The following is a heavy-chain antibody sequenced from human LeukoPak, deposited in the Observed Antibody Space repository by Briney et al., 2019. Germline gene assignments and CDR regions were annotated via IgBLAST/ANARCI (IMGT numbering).Heavy chain of an antibody. Sequence: SETLSLTRTVSGGSISTNYWTWVRQPAGKGLEWIGRIYTSGNTNYNPSLRSRVTISVDESWNRFSLRLHSVTAADTAVYYCATDGYCSGDTCYLTPMHTWSPGSQVTVSS. V-gene: IGHV4-4*07. CDR1: GGSISTNY. D-gene: IGHD2-15*01. CDR2: IYTSGNT. J-gene: IGHJ4*02. CDR3: ATDGYCSGDTCYLTPMHT.